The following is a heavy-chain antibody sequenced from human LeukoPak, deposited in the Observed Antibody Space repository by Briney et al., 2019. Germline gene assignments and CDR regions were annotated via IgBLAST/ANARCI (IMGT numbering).Heavy chain of an antibody. CDR2: ISVHNGNT. Sequence: ASVKVSCKASAYPFSIYGISWVRQAPRQGLEWMGWISVHNGNTNYAQKFQGRVTMTTDTSTTTAYMELRSLKSDDTAVYYCAKSNGYGLVDIWGQGTMVTVSS. CDR1: AYPFSIYG. V-gene: IGHV1-18*04. D-gene: IGHD3-10*01. CDR3: AKSNGYGLVDI. J-gene: IGHJ3*02.